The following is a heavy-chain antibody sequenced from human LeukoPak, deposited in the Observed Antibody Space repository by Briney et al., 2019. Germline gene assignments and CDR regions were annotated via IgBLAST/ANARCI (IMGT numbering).Heavy chain of an antibody. CDR3: AKDRIASSNAFDI. J-gene: IGHJ3*02. D-gene: IGHD2-2*01. Sequence: GGSLRLSCAASGFTFSSYWMSWVRQAPGKGLEWVANIKQDGSEKYYVDSVKGRFTISRDNAKNSLYLQMNSLRAEDTAVYYCAKDRIASSNAFDIWGQGTMVTVSS. V-gene: IGHV3-7*03. CDR1: GFTFSSYW. CDR2: IKQDGSEK.